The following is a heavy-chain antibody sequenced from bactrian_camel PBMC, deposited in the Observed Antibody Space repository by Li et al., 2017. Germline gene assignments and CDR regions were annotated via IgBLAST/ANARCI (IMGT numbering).Heavy chain of an antibody. CDR2: MSLSVNT. CDR3: TARPFLTGGNWCRPTALHGY. V-gene: IGHV3S53*01. Sequence: HVQLVESGGGSVQAGGSLNLSCAASGNTNSIYFIGWFRQVRGKGRDGVAVMSLSVNTYYADSVKGRFTISRDIAKNTLYLQMNSLKPEDTAMYYCTARPFLTGGNWCRPTALHGYWGQGTQVTVS. CDR1: GNTNSIYF. J-gene: IGHJ4*01. D-gene: IGHD7*01.